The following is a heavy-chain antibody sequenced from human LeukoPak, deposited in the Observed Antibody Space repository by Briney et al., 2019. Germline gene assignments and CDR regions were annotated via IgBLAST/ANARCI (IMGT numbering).Heavy chain of an antibody. J-gene: IGHJ4*02. CDR3: AKAMIEKPVFDY. D-gene: IGHD3-22*01. V-gene: IGHV3-33*06. Sequence: PGGSLRLSCAASGFTFSSYGMPWVRQAPGKGLEWVAVIWYDGSNKYYADSVKGRFTISRDNSKNTLYLQMNSLRAEDTAVYYCAKAMIEKPVFDYWGQGTLVTVSS. CDR2: IWYDGSNK. CDR1: GFTFSSYG.